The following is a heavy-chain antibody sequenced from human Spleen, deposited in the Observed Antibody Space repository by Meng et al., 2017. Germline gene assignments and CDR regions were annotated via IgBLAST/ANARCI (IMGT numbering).Heavy chain of an antibody. V-gene: IGHV4-4*02. D-gene: IGHD1-26*01. Sequence: QVQHEQSGPGRVKPSGTPSLICACSCGSISSSNWWSWVRQPPGKGLEWIGEIYHSGSTNYNPSLKSRVTISVDKSKNQFSLKLSSVTAADTAVYYCARLTGRYYFDYWGQGTLVTVSS. J-gene: IGHJ4*02. CDR2: IYHSGST. CDR1: CGSISSSNW. CDR3: ARLTGRYYFDY.